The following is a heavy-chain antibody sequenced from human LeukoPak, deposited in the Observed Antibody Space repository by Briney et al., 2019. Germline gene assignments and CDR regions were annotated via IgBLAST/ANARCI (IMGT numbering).Heavy chain of an antibody. CDR3: ARRPMWIQLWSGPYYYYYGMDV. D-gene: IGHD5-18*01. CDR2: IYHSGST. CDR1: GGSISSSNW. Sequence: SGTLSLTCAVSGGSISSSNWWSWVCQPPGKGLEWIGEIYHSGSTNYNPSLKSRVTISVDKSKNQFSLKLSSVTAADTAVYYCARRPMWIQLWSGPYYYYYGMDVWGQGTTVTVSS. J-gene: IGHJ6*02. V-gene: IGHV4-4*02.